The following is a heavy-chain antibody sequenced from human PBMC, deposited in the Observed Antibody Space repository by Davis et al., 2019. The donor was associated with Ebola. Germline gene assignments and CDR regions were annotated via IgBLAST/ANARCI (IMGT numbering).Heavy chain of an antibody. D-gene: IGHD4-17*01. J-gene: IGHJ6*02. CDR1: GFTVSSNY. V-gene: IGHV3-53*04. CDR2: IYSGGST. Sequence: GGSLRLSCAASGFTVSSNYMSWVRQAPGKGLEWVSVIYSGGSTYYADSVKGRFTISRHNSKNTLYLQMNSLRAEDTAVYYCAREGATVISGYYYGMDVWGQGTTVTVSS. CDR3: AREGATVISGYYYGMDV.